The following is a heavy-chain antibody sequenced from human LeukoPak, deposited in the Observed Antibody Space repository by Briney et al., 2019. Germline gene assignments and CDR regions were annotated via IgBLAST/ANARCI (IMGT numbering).Heavy chain of an antibody. Sequence: GGSLRLSCAASGLTVSSNYMSSVRQAPGRGLEWVSVIYSGGSTYYADSVKGRFTNSRNNPKNTLYLQMNSLRAEETAVYYWARGGGQGDPADYWGQGTLVTVSS. V-gene: IGHV3-53*01. D-gene: IGHD3-16*01. CDR3: ARGGGQGDPADY. J-gene: IGHJ4*02. CDR1: GLTVSSNY. CDR2: IYSGGST.